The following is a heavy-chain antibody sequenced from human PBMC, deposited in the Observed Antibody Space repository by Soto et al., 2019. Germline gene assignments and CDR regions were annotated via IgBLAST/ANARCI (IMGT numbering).Heavy chain of an antibody. CDR2: INHSGST. Sequence: PSETLSLTCAVYGGSFSGYYWSWIRQPPGKGLEWIGEINHSGSTNYNPSLKSRVTISVDTSKNQFSLKLSSVTAADTAVYYCARGDMDYDILTGYYDYYYYYGMDVWGQGTTVTVSS. CDR1: GGSFSGYY. J-gene: IGHJ6*02. V-gene: IGHV4-34*01. D-gene: IGHD3-9*01. CDR3: ARGDMDYDILTGYYDYYYYYGMDV.